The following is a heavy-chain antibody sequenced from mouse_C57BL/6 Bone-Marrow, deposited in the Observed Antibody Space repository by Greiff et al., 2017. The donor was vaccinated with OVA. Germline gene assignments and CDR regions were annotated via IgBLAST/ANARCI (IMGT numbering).Heavy chain of an antibody. CDR3: ARWGGSSYGDAMDY. CDR1: GYTFTDYY. V-gene: IGHV1-19*01. CDR2: INPYNGGT. J-gene: IGHJ4*01. D-gene: IGHD1-1*01. Sequence: VKLMESGPVLVKPGASVKMSCKASGYTFTDYYMNWVKQSHGKSLEWIGVINPYNGGTSYNQKFKGKATLTVDKSSSTAYMELTSLTSEDSAVYYCARWGGSSYGDAMDYWGQGTSVTVSS.